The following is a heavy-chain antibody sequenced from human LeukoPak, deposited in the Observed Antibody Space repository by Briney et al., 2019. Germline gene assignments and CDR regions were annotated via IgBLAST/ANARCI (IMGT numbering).Heavy chain of an antibody. CDR3: ARGGVIAAAGTYYYYYYMDV. D-gene: IGHD6-13*01. J-gene: IGHJ6*03. CDR1: GYSISSGYY. CDR2: IYHSGST. Sequence: SETLSLTCTVSGYSISSGYYWGWIRQPPGKWLEWIGSIYHSGSTYYNPSLKSRVTISVDTSKNQFSLKLSSVTAADTAVYYCARGGVIAAAGTYYYYYYMDVWGKGTTVTISS. V-gene: IGHV4-38-2*02.